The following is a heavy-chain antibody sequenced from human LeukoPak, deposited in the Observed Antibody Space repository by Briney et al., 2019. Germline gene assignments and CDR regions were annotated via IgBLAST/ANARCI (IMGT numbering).Heavy chain of an antibody. CDR2: IVVGSGNT. V-gene: IGHV1-58*02. D-gene: IGHD4-23*01. CDR1: GFTFTSSA. Sequence: SVKVPCKASGFTFTSSAMQWVRQARGQRLEWIGWIVVGSGNTNYAQKFQERVTITRDMSTSTAYMELSSLRSEDTAVYYCAAKGYGGNSDAFDIWGQGTMVTVSS. CDR3: AAKGYGGNSDAFDI. J-gene: IGHJ3*02.